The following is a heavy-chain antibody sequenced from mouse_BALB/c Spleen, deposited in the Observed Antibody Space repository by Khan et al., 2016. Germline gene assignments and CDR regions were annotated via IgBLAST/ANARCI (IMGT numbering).Heavy chain of an antibody. V-gene: IGHV3-8*02. CDR1: GDSITSGF. J-gene: IGHJ4*01. CDR3: ARIYDDFYYAIDY. D-gene: IGHD2-3*01. CDR2: ISYSGST. Sequence: EVQLQESGPSLVKPSQTLSLTCSVTGDSITSGFWNWIRKFPGNKLEYMGYISYSGSTYYNPSLKSRISITRDTSKNQYDLQLNSVTTEDTATYYCARIYDDFYYAIDYWSQGTSVNVSS.